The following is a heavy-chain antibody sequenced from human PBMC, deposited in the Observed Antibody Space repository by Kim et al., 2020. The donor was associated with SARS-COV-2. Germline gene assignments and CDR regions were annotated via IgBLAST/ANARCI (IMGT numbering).Heavy chain of an antibody. D-gene: IGHD3-10*01. CDR3: AKSRDYYGSGSYSQDY. Sequence: GGSLRLSCAASGFTFSSYDMSWIRQAPGKGLEWVSVIYSSGSSTYYADSVKGRFTISRDNSKNSLYLQMNSLRAEDTAVYYCAKSRDYYGSGSYSQDYWGQGTLVTVSS. CDR2: IYSSGSST. J-gene: IGHJ4*02. CDR1: GFTFSSYD. V-gene: IGHV3-23*03.